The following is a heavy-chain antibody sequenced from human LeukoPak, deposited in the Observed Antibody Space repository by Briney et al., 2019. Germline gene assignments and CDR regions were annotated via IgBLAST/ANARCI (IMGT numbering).Heavy chain of an antibody. V-gene: IGHV3-66*01. Sequence: GGSLRLSCAASGFTVSSNYMSWVRQAPGKGLEWVSVIYSGGSTYYADSVKGRFTLSRDNSKNTLYLQMNSLRAEDTAVYYCERVQQLVLHYYYGMDVWGQGTTVTASS. J-gene: IGHJ6*02. CDR2: IYSGGST. D-gene: IGHD6-13*01. CDR1: GFTVSSNY. CDR3: ERVQQLVLHYYYGMDV.